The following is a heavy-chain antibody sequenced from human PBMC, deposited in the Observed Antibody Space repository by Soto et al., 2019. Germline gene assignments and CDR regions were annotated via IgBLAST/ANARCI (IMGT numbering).Heavy chain of an antibody. CDR1: GFTFTSSA. D-gene: IGHD2-21*02. Sequence: QMQLVQSGPEVKKPGTSVKVSCKASGFTFTSSAVQWVRQARGQRLEWIGWIVVGSGNKNYARKSQERVTITRDMSTSTAYMELSSLRSEDTAVYYCAADGLHCGGDCYLGYWGQGTLVTVSS. CDR2: IVVGSGNK. CDR3: AADGLHCGGDCYLGY. J-gene: IGHJ4*02. V-gene: IGHV1-58*01.